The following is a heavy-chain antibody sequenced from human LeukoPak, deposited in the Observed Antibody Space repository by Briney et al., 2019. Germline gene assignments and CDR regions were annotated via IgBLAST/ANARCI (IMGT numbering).Heavy chain of an antibody. J-gene: IGHJ4*02. CDR2: IKSKTDGGTT. CDR3: TTTKSSRLLIPFFDY. V-gene: IGHV3-15*01. CDR1: GFTFSNAW. Sequence: GGSLRLSCAASGFTFSNAWMSWVRQAPGKGLEWVGRIKSKTDGGTTDYAAPVKGRFTISRDGSKNTLYLQMNSLKTEDTAVYYCTTTKSSRLLIPFFDYWGQGTLVTVSS. D-gene: IGHD2-2*02.